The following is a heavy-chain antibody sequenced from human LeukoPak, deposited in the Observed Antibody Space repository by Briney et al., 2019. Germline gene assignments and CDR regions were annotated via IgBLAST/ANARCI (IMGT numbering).Heavy chain of an antibody. Sequence: GGSLRLSCATSGFTFSSNYMSWVRQAPGKGLEWVSVIYDSGTTYYADSVKGRFLIFRDTSKNTVDLQMNSLRVEDTAAYYCAGRRSSGWYAYWGQGTLVTVSS. CDR2: IYDSGTT. J-gene: IGHJ4*02. V-gene: IGHV3-53*01. D-gene: IGHD6-19*01. CDR1: GFTFSSNY. CDR3: AGRRSSGWYAY.